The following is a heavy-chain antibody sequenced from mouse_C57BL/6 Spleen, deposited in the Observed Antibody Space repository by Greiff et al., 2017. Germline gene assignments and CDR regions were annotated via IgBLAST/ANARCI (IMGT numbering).Heavy chain of an antibody. D-gene: IGHD2-4*01. V-gene: IGHV5-4*03. Sequence: EVKLVESGGGLVKPGGSLKLSCAASGFTFSSYALSWVRQTPVTMLAWVATISDGGSYTYYPDNVKGRFTISRDNDKNNLDLQRSDLKAEDTAMYYCARRDYDVGYYAMDYWGQGTSVTVSS. CDR3: ARRDYDVGYYAMDY. CDR2: ISDGGSYT. CDR1: GFTFSSYA. J-gene: IGHJ4*01.